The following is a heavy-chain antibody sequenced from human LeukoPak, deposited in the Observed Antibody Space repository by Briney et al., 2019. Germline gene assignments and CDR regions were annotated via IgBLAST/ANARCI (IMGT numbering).Heavy chain of an antibody. D-gene: IGHD3/OR15-3a*01. V-gene: IGHV4-39*07. CDR3: ARDLDLAERPLGSFDP. CDR2: IYYSGRT. Sequence: SETLSLTCTVSGGSISSTSYYWGWIRQPPGKGLEWIGSIYYSGRTYYNPSLKSRVTISVDTSKNQFSLKLSSVTAADTAVYYCARDLDLAERPLGSFDPWGQGTLVTVSS. CDR1: GGSISSTSYY. J-gene: IGHJ5*02.